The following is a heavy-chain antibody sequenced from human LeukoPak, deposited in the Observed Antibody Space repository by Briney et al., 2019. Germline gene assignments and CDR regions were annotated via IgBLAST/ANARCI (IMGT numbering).Heavy chain of an antibody. J-gene: IGHJ4*02. CDR2: IYTSGST. CDR3: ARVKGYSSSWYYFDY. Sequence: PSETLSLTCTVSGGSISSGSYYWSWIRQPAGKGLEWIGHIYTSGSTDYNLSLKSRVTISVDTSKNHFSLKLSSVTAADTAVYYCARVKGYSSSWYYFDYWGQGTLVTVSS. D-gene: IGHD6-13*01. CDR1: GGSISSGSYY. V-gene: IGHV4-61*09.